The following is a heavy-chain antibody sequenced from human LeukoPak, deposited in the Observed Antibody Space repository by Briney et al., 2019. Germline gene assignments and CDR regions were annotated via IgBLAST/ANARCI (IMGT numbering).Heavy chain of an antibody. CDR2: LHTSGNN. Sequence: ETLSLTCTVSGGSIGSYYWNWIRQPAGKGLEWIGRLHTSGNNNYNPSLKNRVTMSVDPSKNQFSLKLNSVTAADTAVYYCARGNYYYYMDVWGKGTTVTVSS. CDR1: GGSIGSYY. J-gene: IGHJ6*03. V-gene: IGHV4-4*07. CDR3: ARGNYYYYMDV.